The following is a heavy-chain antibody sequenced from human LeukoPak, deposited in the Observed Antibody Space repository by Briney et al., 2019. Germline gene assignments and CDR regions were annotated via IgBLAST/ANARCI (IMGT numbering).Heavy chain of an antibody. CDR1: GYTFTGYY. V-gene: IGHV1-2*04. CDR2: INPNSGGT. J-gene: IGHJ5*02. D-gene: IGHD1-1*01. CDR3: ARAGTRTVWFDP. Sequence: ASVNVSCKASGYTFTGYYMHWVRQAPGQGLEWMGWINPNSGGTNYAQKFQGWVTMTRDTSISTAYMELSRLRSDDTAVYYCARAGTRTVWFDPWGQGTLVTVSS.